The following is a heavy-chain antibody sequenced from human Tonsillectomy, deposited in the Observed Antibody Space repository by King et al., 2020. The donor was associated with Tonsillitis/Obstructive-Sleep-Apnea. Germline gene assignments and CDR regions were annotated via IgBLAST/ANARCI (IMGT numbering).Heavy chain of an antibody. CDR1: GFSLTTSGMC. V-gene: IGHV2-70*04. CDR3: AHINILSNSMDD. CDR2: IDWDDDK. Sequence: VTLKESGPALVKPTKTLTLTCTLSGFSLTTSGMCVSWIRQPPGKALEWLARIDWDDDKCYSTSLKTRLTISKDNSKNQVDLTMTNMDPVYTATNYCAHINILSNSMDDWGARPTVTVSS. J-gene: IGHJ6*03. D-gene: IGHD5/OR15-5a*01.